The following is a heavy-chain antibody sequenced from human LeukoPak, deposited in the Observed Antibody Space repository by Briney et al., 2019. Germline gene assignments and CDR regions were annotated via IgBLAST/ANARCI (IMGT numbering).Heavy chain of an antibody. CDR3: ARVFGFGFLDTYYFDY. CDR1: GGSISSYY. Sequence: SETLSLTCTVSGGSISSYYWSWIRQPPGKGLEWIGYIYYSGSTNYNPSLKSRATISVDTSKNQFSLKLSSVTAADTAVYYCARVFGFGFLDTYYFDYWGQGTLVTVSS. CDR2: IYYSGST. J-gene: IGHJ4*02. V-gene: IGHV4-59*01. D-gene: IGHD3-10*01.